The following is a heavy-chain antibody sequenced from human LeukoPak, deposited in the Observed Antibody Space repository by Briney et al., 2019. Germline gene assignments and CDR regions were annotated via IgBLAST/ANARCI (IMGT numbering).Heavy chain of an antibody. Sequence: GGSLKLSCAASGFTFSDYYMSWIRQAPGKGLEWVSYISSSGSTIYYADSVKGRFTISRDNAENSLYLQMNSLRAEDTAVYYCARDRGYSSFDYWGQGTLVTVSA. J-gene: IGHJ4*02. CDR3: ARDRGYSSFDY. CDR2: ISSSGSTI. CDR1: GFTFSDYY. D-gene: IGHD3-22*01. V-gene: IGHV3-11*04.